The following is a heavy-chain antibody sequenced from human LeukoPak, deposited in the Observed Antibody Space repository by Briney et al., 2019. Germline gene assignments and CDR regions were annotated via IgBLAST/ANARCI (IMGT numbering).Heavy chain of an antibody. CDR3: ARSNECSSTSCYHYYYYGMDV. Sequence: SETLSLTCAVYGGSFSGYYWSWIRQPPGKGLEWIGEINHSGSTNYNPSLKSRVTISVDTSKNQFSLKLSSVTAADTAVYYCARSNECSSTSCYHYYYYGMDVWGQGTTVTVSS. J-gene: IGHJ6*02. CDR2: INHSGST. CDR1: GGSFSGYY. D-gene: IGHD2-2*01. V-gene: IGHV4-34*01.